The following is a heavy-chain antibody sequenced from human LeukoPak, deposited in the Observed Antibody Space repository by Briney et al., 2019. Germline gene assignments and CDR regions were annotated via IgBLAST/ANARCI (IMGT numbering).Heavy chain of an antibody. CDR2: IKQDGSEK. V-gene: IGHV3-7*01. J-gene: IGHJ4*02. Sequence: SGGALRLSCAASGFTFSSYWISWVRQAPGKGLEWVANIKQDGSEKYYVDSVKGRFTISRDNAKNSLYLQMNSLRAEDTAVYYCARSRGLDGDYFDYWGQGTLVTVSS. D-gene: IGHD3-16*01. CDR3: ARSRGLDGDYFDY. CDR1: GFTFSSYW.